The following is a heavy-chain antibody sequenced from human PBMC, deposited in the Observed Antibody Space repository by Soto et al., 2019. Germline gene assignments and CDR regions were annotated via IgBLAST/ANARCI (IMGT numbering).Heavy chain of an antibody. CDR2: INHSGST. CDR3: AREGRDYYGMDV. J-gene: IGHJ6*02. V-gene: IGHV4-34*01. CDR1: GGSFSGYY. Sequence: SETLSLTCAVYGGSFSGYYWSWIRQPPGKGLEWIGEINHSGSTNYNPSLKSRVTISVDTSKNQFSLKLSSVTAADTAVYYCAREGRDYYGMDVWGQGTTVTVSS.